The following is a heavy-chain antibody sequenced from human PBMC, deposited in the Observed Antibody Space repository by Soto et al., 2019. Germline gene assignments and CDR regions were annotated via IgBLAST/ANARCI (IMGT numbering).Heavy chain of an antibody. Sequence: QVQLVESGGCVVQPGRSLRLSCAASGFTFSSYAMHWVRQAPGKGLEWVAVISYDGSKKYYADSVKGRFTISRDNSKNTLYLQMNSLRAEDPAVFYCARTTVTTTDYWGQGTLVTVSS. V-gene: IGHV3-30*14. CDR1: GFTFSSYA. J-gene: IGHJ4*02. CDR2: ISYDGSKK. D-gene: IGHD4-17*01. CDR3: ARTTVTTTDY.